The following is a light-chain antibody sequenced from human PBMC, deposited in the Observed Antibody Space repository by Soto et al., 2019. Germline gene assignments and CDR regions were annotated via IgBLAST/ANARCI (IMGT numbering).Light chain of an antibody. CDR3: QQYYTTLYT. CDR1: QSVLFTSNNKNY. Sequence: DTVMTQSPDSLAVSLGERATINCKSSQSVLFTSNNKNYLAWYQQKSGQPPKLLIYWASTRESGVPDRFSGSGSGTDFTLTISSLQAEDVAVYYCQQYYTTLYTFGQGTKLEIK. V-gene: IGKV4-1*01. CDR2: WAS. J-gene: IGKJ2*01.